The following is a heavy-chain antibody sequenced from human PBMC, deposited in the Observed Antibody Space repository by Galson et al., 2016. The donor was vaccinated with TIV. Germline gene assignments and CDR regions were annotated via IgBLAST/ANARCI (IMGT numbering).Heavy chain of an antibody. J-gene: IGHJ6*03. CDR2: ISGYNGNK. V-gene: IGHV1-18*01. CDR3: ARVPTKTFDFWSGYDNSFCMDV. CDR1: GYTLSSYS. Sequence: SVKVSCKAPGYTLSSYSIGWVRQAPGQGLEWLGWISGYNGNKNYAQKFQGRVTMTTDPSTRTAYMELRSLRSDDTAVYYCARVPTKTFDFWSGYDNSFCMDVWGKGTTVIVSS. D-gene: IGHD3-3*01.